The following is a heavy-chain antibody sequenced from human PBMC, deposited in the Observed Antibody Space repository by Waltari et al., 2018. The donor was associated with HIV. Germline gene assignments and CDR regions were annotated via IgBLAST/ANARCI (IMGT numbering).Heavy chain of an antibody. CDR2: IDWDDDK. CDR1: GFSFSAGEMR. CDR3: ARLRHWGYSWYFDY. V-gene: IGHV2-70*04. Sequence: QVTLKESGPALVKPTQTLTLTCSFSGFSFSAGEMRVSWIRQPPGKALEWLARIDWDDDKFYSTPLKSRLTISKDTSKNQVVLTMTNMDPVDTATYYCARLRHWGYSWYFDYWGQGTLVTVSS. D-gene: IGHD3-22*01. J-gene: IGHJ4*02.